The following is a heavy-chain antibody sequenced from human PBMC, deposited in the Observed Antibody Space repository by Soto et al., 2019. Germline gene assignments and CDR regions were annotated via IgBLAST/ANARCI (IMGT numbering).Heavy chain of an antibody. J-gene: IGHJ3*01. D-gene: IGHD4-17*01. V-gene: IGHV3-23*01. CDR2: IIASGTYS. CDR3: AKDPNGDYIGAFDF. CDR1: GFTFSDYA. Sequence: QLLESGGGLVQPGGSLRLSCAASGFTFSDYAMTWVRQAPGKGLEWVSGIIASGTYSKYADSVNGRFTISRDNAKNTLYLQMNGLRVEDTAVYFCAKDPNGDYIGAFDFWDQGTMVTVSS.